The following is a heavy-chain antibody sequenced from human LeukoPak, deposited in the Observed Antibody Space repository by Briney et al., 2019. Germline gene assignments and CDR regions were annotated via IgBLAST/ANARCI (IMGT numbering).Heavy chain of an antibody. CDR2: IRSKAYGGTT. D-gene: IGHD3-22*01. CDR1: GFTFSSYA. V-gene: IGHV3-49*04. CDR3: TRAHYYDSSGYPPPLDY. Sequence: GGSLRLSCAASGFTFSSYAMSWVRQAPGKGLEWVGFIRSKAYGGTTEYAASVKGRFTISRDDSKSIAYLQMNSLKTEDTAVYYCTRAHYYDSSGYPPPLDYWGQGTLVTVSS. J-gene: IGHJ4*02.